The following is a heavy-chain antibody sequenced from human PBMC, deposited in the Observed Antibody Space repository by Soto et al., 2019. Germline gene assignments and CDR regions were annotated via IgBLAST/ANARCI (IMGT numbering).Heavy chain of an antibody. J-gene: IGHJ6*02. CDR3: ARDPRKAARPSYGMDV. Sequence: PGGSLRLSCAASGFTVSSNYMSWVRQAPGKGLEWVSVIYSGGSTYYADSVKGRFTISRDNSKNTLYLQMNSLRAEDTAVYYCARDPRKAARPSYGMDVWGQGTTVTVSS. V-gene: IGHV3-53*01. CDR1: GFTVSSNY. D-gene: IGHD6-6*01. CDR2: IYSGGST.